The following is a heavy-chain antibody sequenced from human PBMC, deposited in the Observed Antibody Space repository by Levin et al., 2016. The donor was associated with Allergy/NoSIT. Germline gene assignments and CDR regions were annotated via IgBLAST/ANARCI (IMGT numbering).Heavy chain of an antibody. J-gene: IGHJ6*02. D-gene: IGHD3-3*01. V-gene: IGHV4-34*01. CDR3: AKTYYDFWSGYSNGMDV. Sequence: RQAPGKGLEWIGEINHSGSTNYNPSLKSRVTISVDTSKNQFSLKLSSVTAADTAVYYCAKTYYDFWSGYSNGMDVWGQGTTVTVSS. CDR2: INHSGST.